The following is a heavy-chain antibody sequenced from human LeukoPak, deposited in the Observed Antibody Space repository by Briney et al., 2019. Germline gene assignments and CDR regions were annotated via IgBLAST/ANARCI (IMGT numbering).Heavy chain of an antibody. CDR3: AKDLYDFWSNNWFDP. Sequence: GGSLRLSCAVSGITLSNYGMSWVRQAPGKGLEWVAGISGSGGSTYYADSVKGRFTISRDNSKNTLYLQMNSLRAEDTAVYYCAKDLYDFWSNNWFDPWGQGTLVTVSS. V-gene: IGHV3-23*01. J-gene: IGHJ5*02. CDR2: ISGSGGST. CDR1: GITLSNYG. D-gene: IGHD3-3*01.